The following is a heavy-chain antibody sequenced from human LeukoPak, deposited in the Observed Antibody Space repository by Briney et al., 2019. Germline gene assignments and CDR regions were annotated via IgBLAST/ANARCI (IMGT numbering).Heavy chain of an antibody. CDR1: GYTFTSYG. CDR3: ARGRGFYDSSAYYRFDY. CDR2: ISAHNGKT. Sequence: ASVKVSCKASGYTFTSYGISWVRQAPGQGLEWLGWISAHNGKTNYAQKFQDRVTMTTYTSTRTAYMELRSLRSDDTAVYYCARGRGFYDSSAYYRFDYWGQGTLVTVSS. D-gene: IGHD3-22*01. J-gene: IGHJ4*02. V-gene: IGHV1-18*01.